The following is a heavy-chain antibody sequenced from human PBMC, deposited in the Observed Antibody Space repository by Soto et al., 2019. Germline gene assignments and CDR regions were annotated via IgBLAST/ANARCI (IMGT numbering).Heavy chain of an antibody. J-gene: IGHJ4*02. D-gene: IGHD1-26*01. CDR1: GFTFSNFA. CDR3: ASGPPTVGSIHVVFDY. CDR2: INSGGEST. V-gene: IGHV3-23*01. Sequence: EVQLLEAGGGLVQPGGSLKVSCAASGFTFSNFAMNWVRQAPGKGLEWVSLINSGGESTYYADSVEGRFTISRDNSKNTLYLQMNSLRAEDTAVYFCASGPPTVGSIHVVFDYWGQGILVTVSS.